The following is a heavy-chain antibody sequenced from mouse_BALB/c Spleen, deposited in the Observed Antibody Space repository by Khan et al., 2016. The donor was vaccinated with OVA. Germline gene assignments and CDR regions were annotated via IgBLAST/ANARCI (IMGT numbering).Heavy chain of an antibody. D-gene: IGHD2-1*01. CDR2: INPSTGYT. J-gene: IGHJ4*01. CDR1: GYTFTSYW. V-gene: IGHV1-7*01. CDR3: ARYYGNYYYAKDY. Sequence: QVQLQQSGAELAKPGASVKMSCKASGYTFTSYWMHWVKQRPGQGLEWIGYINPSTGYTEYNQKFKDKATLTADKSSSTAYMQLSSLTSEDSAVYYCARYYGNYYYAKDYRGQGTSVTVSA.